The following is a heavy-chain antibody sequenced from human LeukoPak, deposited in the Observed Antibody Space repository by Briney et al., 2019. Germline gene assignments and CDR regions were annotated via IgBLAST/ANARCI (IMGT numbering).Heavy chain of an antibody. Sequence: SETLSLTCTVSGGSISSSSYYWGWIRQPPGKGLEWIGSIYYSGSTYYNPSLKSRVTISVDTSKNQFSLKLSSVTAADTAVYYCARDPVVTPFDYWGQGTLVTVSS. V-gene: IGHV4-39*07. CDR2: IYYSGST. D-gene: IGHD3-22*01. CDR1: GGSISSSSYY. CDR3: ARDPVVTPFDY. J-gene: IGHJ4*02.